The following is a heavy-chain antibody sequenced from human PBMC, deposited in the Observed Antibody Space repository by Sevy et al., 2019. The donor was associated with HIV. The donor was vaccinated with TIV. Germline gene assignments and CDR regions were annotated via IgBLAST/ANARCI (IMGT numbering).Heavy chain of an antibody. CDR3: ATPRFDF. Sequence: GGSLRLSCAASGFAVSSNFMSWVRQAPGKGLEWVSVIYIGGSTYYADSVKGRFTISRDNAKNTLYLEMNNLRDEDTALYYCATPRFDFWGPGTLVTVSS. V-gene: IGHV3-53*05. J-gene: IGHJ4*02. CDR2: IYIGGST. CDR1: GFAVSSNF.